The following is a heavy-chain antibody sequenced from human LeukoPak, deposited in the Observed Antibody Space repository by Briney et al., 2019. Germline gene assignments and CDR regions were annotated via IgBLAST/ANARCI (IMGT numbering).Heavy chain of an antibody. CDR2: IIPILGIA. CDR1: GGTYSSYA. Sequence: SVKVSCKASGGTYSSYAISWVRQAPGQGLEWMGRIIPILGIANYAQKFQGRVTITADKSTSTAYMELSSLRSEDTAVYYCARGKIAAAGTFVYWGQGTLVTVSS. CDR3: ARGKIAAAGTFVY. V-gene: IGHV1-69*04. J-gene: IGHJ4*02. D-gene: IGHD6-13*01.